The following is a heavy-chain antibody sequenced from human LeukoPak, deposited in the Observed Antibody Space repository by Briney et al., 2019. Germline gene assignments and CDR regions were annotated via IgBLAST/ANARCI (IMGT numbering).Heavy chain of an antibody. CDR3: ARSSEGRYYYDSSGFSYYYYYMDV. CDR1: GGSISSYS. J-gene: IGHJ6*03. V-gene: IGHV4-4*07. CDR2: IYTSGST. Sequence: PSETLSLTCTVSGGSISSYSWSWIRQPAGKGLEWIGRIYTSGSTNYNPSLKSRVTMPVDTSKNQFSLKLSSVTAADTAVYYCARSSEGRYYYDSSGFSYYYYYMDVWGKGTTVTISS. D-gene: IGHD3-22*01.